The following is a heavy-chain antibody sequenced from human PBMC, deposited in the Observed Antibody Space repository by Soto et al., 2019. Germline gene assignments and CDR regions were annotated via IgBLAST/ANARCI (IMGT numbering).Heavy chain of an antibody. Sequence: GGSLRLSCAASGFTFSSYTMSWVRQAPGKGLEWVSTISGSGGNAYYADSVKGRFSISRDNSKNSLYLQMNSLRAEDTAVYYCARGFLLDKLDYWGQGTLVTVSS. V-gene: IGHV3-23*01. CDR1: GFTFSSYT. CDR3: ARGFLLDKLDY. CDR2: ISGSGGNA. J-gene: IGHJ4*02. D-gene: IGHD3-10*01.